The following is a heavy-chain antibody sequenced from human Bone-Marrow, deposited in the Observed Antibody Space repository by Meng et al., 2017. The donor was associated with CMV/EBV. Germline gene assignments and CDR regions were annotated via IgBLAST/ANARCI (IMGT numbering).Heavy chain of an antibody. V-gene: IGHV3-7*01. Sequence: ESLKISCAASGFTFSSYWMSWVRQAPGKGLEWVANIKQDGSEKYYVDSVKGRFTISRDNAKNSLYLQMNSLRAEDTAVYYCARLYDFWSGYSPSYYFDYWGQGTLVTVSS. CDR2: IKQDGSEK. D-gene: IGHD3-3*01. CDR3: ARLYDFWSGYSPSYYFDY. CDR1: GFTFSSYW. J-gene: IGHJ4*02.